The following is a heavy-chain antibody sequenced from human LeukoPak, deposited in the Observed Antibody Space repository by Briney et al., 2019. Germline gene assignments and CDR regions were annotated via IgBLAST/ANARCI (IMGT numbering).Heavy chain of an antibody. CDR3: VRGNGNVGGRLDP. Sequence: PGGSLRLSCTASGFTMNGIHMNWVRQAPGKGLDWVSGPYAGGSTYYAGSVTGRFTISRDDSKDTLYLQMTGLRVDDTAIYYCVRGNGNVGGRLDPWGQGAWVIVSS. D-gene: IGHD1-1*01. CDR1: GFTMNGIH. V-gene: IGHV3-66*01. J-gene: IGHJ5*02. CDR2: PYAGGST.